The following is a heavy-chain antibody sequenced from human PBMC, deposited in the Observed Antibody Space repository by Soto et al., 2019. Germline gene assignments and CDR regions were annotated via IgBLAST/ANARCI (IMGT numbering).Heavy chain of an antibody. V-gene: IGHV1-46*01. J-gene: IGHJ5*02. Sequence: QVQLVQSGAEVKKPGASVKVSCKASGYTFTSYYMHWVRQAPGQGLEWMGIINPSGGSTSYAQKFQGRVTITADESTSTAYMELSSLRSEDTAVYYCARSPRGLYGDYGPVGFDPWGQGTLVTVSS. D-gene: IGHD4-17*01. CDR3: ARSPRGLYGDYGPVGFDP. CDR1: GYTFTSYY. CDR2: INPSGGST.